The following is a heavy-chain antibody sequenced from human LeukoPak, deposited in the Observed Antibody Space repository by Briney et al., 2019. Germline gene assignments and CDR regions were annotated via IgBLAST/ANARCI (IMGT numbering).Heavy chain of an antibody. CDR2: IYYSGST. Sequence: PSETLSLTCTVSGGSISSYYWSWIRQPPGKGLEWIGYIYYSGSTNYNPSLKSRVTISVDTSKNQFSLKLSSVTAADTAVYYCARDNWSAVRAYYMDVWGKGTTVTISS. J-gene: IGHJ6*03. CDR1: GGSISSYY. CDR3: ARDNWSAVRAYYMDV. V-gene: IGHV4-59*01. D-gene: IGHD1-20*01.